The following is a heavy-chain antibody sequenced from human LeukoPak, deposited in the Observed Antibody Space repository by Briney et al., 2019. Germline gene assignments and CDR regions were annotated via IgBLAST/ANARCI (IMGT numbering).Heavy chain of an antibody. CDR2: IIPIADLP. CDR3: AGVGHASGSYNLLNGFDI. V-gene: IGHV1-69*04. CDR1: GGTFGTYD. D-gene: IGHD3-10*01. Sequence: SVKVSCKASGGTFGTYDISWVRQAPGQGFEWMGRIIPIADLPNKFQDRVTIIADKSTSTVYMVLRRLRSDDTAVYFCAGVGHASGSYNLLNGFDIWGQGTMVTVSS. J-gene: IGHJ3*02.